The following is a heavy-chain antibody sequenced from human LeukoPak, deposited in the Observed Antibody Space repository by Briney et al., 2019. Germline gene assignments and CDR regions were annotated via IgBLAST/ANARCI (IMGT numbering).Heavy chain of an antibody. J-gene: IGHJ4*02. CDR3: ARLRGGRTSSGIDY. Sequence: SETLSLTCGVSGGFITNYYWGWIRQPPGKGLDYMGHISYSGSTNYNPSLKSRVTISVDTSKNQSSLKLNSVTAADTAVYYCARLRGGRTSSGIDYWGQGTLVTVSS. CDR2: ISYSGST. V-gene: IGHV4-59*08. CDR1: GGFITNYY. D-gene: IGHD3-16*01.